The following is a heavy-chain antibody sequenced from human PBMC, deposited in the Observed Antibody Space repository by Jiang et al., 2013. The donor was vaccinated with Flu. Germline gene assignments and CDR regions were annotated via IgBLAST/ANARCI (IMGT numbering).Heavy chain of an antibody. CDR3: ARLLGGSLDY. Sequence: GAEVKKPGESLRISCKGSGYSFTNYWISWLRQMPGKGLEWMGRFDPTDSYTNYRTSFQGHVTISADRSTNTAYLQWRSLKASDTAIYYCARLLGGSLDYWGQGTLVNVSS. J-gene: IGHJ4*02. D-gene: IGHD1-26*01. V-gene: IGHV5-10-1*01. CDR2: FDPTDSYT. CDR1: GYSFTNYW.